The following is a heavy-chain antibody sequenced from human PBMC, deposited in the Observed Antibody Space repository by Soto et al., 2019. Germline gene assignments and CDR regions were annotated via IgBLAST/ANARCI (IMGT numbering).Heavy chain of an antibody. CDR3: AKDLVMVVAATSWFDP. J-gene: IGHJ5*02. Sequence: GGSLRLSCAASGFTFSSYAMSWVRQAPGKGLEWVSAISGSGGSTYYADSVKGRFTISRDNSKNTLYLQMNSLRAEDTAVYYCAKDLVMVVAATSWFDPWGQGTLVTVSS. D-gene: IGHD2-15*01. CDR1: GFTFSSYA. CDR2: ISGSGGST. V-gene: IGHV3-23*01.